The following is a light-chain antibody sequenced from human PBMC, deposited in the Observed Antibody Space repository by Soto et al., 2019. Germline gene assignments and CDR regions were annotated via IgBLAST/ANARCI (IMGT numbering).Light chain of an antibody. CDR3: HQHATAPLT. V-gene: IGKV3-20*01. J-gene: IGKJ3*01. CDR1: QTVGNNY. CDR2: NVF. Sequence: EIVLTQSPGTLSLTPGERATLSCRASQTVGNNYLSWYQQKPGQAPRLLIYNVFNRATGIPDRFSGSGSGTDFSLTISRLEHEDVAVYFCHQHATAPLTFGPGIRVNVK.